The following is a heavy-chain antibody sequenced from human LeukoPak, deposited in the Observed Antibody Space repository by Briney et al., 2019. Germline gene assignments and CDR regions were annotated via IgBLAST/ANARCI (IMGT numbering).Heavy chain of an antibody. D-gene: IGHD5-12*01. V-gene: IGHV4-30-4*01. Sequence: SETLSLTCTVSGGSISSGDYYWSWIRQPPGKGLEWIGYIYYSGSTYYNPSLKSRVTISVDTSKNQFSLKLSSVTAADTAVYYCASGSRSQSYYFDYWGQGTLVTVSS. J-gene: IGHJ4*02. CDR1: GGSISSGDYY. CDR2: IYYSGST. CDR3: ASGSRSQSYYFDY.